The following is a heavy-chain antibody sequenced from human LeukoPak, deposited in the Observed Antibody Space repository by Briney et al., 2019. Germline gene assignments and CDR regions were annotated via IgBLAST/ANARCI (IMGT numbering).Heavy chain of an antibody. CDR2: IWYDGSNK. V-gene: IGHV3-33*01. CDR1: GFTFSSYG. Sequence: GGSLRFSCAASGFTFSSYGMHWVRQAPGKGLEWVAVIWYDGSNKYHADSVKGRFTISRDNSKNTLYLQMNSLRAEDTAVYYCARDRWESKYFDYWGQGTLVTVSS. D-gene: IGHD1-26*01. J-gene: IGHJ4*02. CDR3: ARDRWESKYFDY.